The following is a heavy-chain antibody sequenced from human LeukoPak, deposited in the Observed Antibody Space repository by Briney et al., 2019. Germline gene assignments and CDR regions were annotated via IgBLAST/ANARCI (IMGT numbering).Heavy chain of an antibody. J-gene: IGHJ4*02. CDR1: GFIFSGHV. D-gene: IGHD6-19*01. Sequence: GGSLRLSCAASGFIFSGHVMHWVRQAPGKGLEWVSLISYDGSNKDFADSVKGRFTISRDNAKNSLYLQMNSLRAEDTAVYYCASRGSSGWYFDYWGQGTLVTVSS. CDR3: ASRGSSGWYFDY. CDR2: ISYDGSNK. V-gene: IGHV3-30-3*01.